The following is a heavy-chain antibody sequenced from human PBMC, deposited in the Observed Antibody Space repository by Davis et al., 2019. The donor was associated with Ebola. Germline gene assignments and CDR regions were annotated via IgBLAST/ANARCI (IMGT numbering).Heavy chain of an antibody. Sequence: GESLKISCTDSVITFSSYAMTWVRQAPGKGLEWVSAISGSGGSTYYADSVKGRFTISRDNSKNTLYLQMNSLRAEDTAVYYCAKDLAGWVEAAAASWGQGTLVTVSS. J-gene: IGHJ4*02. CDR1: VITFSSYA. CDR3: AKDLAGWVEAAAAS. CDR2: ISGSGGST. D-gene: IGHD6-13*01. V-gene: IGHV3-23*01.